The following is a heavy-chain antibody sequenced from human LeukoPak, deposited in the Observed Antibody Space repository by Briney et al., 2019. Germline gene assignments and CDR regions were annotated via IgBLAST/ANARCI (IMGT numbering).Heavy chain of an antibody. CDR3: AGDIGLLWFGELTGNNWFDP. D-gene: IGHD3-10*01. CDR2: INTNTGNP. Sequence: ASVKGSCKASVYTFTSYAMNWVRQAPGQGLEWVGCINTNTGNPTYAQGFTGGVVFSLHTPVRTASLQISSLKAEDTAVYYCAGDIGLLWFGELTGNNWFDPWRQGTLVSVSS. CDR1: VYTFTSYA. J-gene: IGHJ5*02. V-gene: IGHV7-4-1*02.